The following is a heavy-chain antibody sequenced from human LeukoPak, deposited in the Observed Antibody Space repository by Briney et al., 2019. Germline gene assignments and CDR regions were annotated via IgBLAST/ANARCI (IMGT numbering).Heavy chain of an antibody. J-gene: IGHJ5*02. V-gene: IGHV1-69*05. CDR2: IMPIFGTA. D-gene: IGHD6-13*01. Sequence: SVNVSCKPSGGTFSSYAISWVRPAPGQGLGWIGGIMPIFGTANYAQKFQGRVTITTDESTSTAYRELSSLRSEDTAEYYCARDAEDSSSSVLFDPWGQGTLVTVSS. CDR1: GGTFSSYA. CDR3: ARDAEDSSSSVLFDP.